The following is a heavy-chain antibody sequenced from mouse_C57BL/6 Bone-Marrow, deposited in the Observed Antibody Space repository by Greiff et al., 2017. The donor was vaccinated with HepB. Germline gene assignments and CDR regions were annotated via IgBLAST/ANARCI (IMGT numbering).Heavy chain of an antibody. Sequence: VQLKESGAELVRPGASVKLSCTASGFNIKDDYMHWVKQRPEQGLEWIGWIDPENGDTEYASKFQGKATITADTSSNTAYLQLSSLTSEDTAVYYCTTYYSNYGGEYYFDYWGQGTTLTVSS. CDR1: GFNIKDDY. V-gene: IGHV14-4*01. J-gene: IGHJ2*01. D-gene: IGHD2-5*01. CDR2: IDPENGDT. CDR3: TTYYSNYGGEYYFDY.